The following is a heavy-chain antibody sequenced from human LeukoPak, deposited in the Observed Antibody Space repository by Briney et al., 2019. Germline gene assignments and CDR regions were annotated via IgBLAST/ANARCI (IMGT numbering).Heavy chain of an antibody. D-gene: IGHD2-2*01. Sequence: EASVKVSCKASGYTFTSYGISWVRQAPGQGLEWMGWISAYNGSTNYAQKLQGRVTMTTDTSTSTAYMELRSLRPDDTAVYYCALESAYCSSTSCYAYWGQGTLVTVSS. CDR1: GYTFTSYG. CDR2: ISAYNGST. CDR3: ALESAYCSSTSCYAY. V-gene: IGHV1-18*01. J-gene: IGHJ4*02.